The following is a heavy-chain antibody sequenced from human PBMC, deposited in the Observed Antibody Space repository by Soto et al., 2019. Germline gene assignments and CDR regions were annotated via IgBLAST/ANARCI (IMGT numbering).Heavy chain of an antibody. CDR2: IYYSGST. Sequence: QVQLQESGPGLVKPSQTLSLICTVSGGSINSGGYYWNWIRQHPGKGLEWIEDIYYSGSTYYNPFRRSGVTITADTSENQFPRKLSSVTAADTAVYFCARGYRQSGYSSSWVFDYWGQGTMVNVSS. J-gene: IGHJ4*02. CDR1: GGSINSGGYY. D-gene: IGHD6-13*01. V-gene: IGHV4-31*03. CDR3: ARGYRQSGYSSSWVFDY.